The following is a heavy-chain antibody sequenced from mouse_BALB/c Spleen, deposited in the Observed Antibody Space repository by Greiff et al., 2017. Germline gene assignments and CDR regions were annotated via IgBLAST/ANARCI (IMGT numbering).Heavy chain of an antibody. CDR3: ARDRGLYYYGSSYPPFAY. J-gene: IGHJ3*01. Sequence: VQLKESGPGLVKPSQSLSLTCSVTGYSITSGYYWNWIRQFPGNKLEWMGYISYDGSNNYNPSLKNRISITRDTSKNQFFLKLNSVTTEDTATYYCARDRGLYYYGSSYPPFAYWGQGTLVTVSA. V-gene: IGHV3-6*02. CDR2: ISYDGSN. D-gene: IGHD1-1*01. CDR1: GYSITSGYY.